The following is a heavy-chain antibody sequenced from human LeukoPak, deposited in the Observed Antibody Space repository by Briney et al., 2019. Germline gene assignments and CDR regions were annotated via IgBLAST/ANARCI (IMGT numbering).Heavy chain of an antibody. CDR1: GGTFSSYA. V-gene: IGHV1-69*05. Sequence: ASVKASCKASGGTFSSYAISWVRQAPGQGLEWMGGIIPIFGTANYAQKFQGRVTITTDESTSTAYMELSSLRSEDTAVYYCARASLRSLEWSYNWFDPWGQGTLVTVSS. CDR3: ARASLRSLEWSYNWFDP. D-gene: IGHD3-3*01. J-gene: IGHJ5*02. CDR2: IIPIFGTA.